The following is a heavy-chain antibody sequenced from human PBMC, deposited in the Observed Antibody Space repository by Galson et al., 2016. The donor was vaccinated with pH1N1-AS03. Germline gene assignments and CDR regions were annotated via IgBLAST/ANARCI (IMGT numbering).Heavy chain of an antibody. CDR2: INPDSGGT. CDR3: ARDMRGTDVFDI. V-gene: IGHV1-2*06. Sequence: SVKVSCKASGYTFSGYYMHWVRQAPGQGLEWMGRINPDSGGTNVAQKFQGSVTMSRDTSITTAYMELTRLTSDDMAVYYCARDMRGTDVFDIWGQGTMVTVSS. J-gene: IGHJ3*02. D-gene: IGHD2-2*01. CDR1: GYTFSGYY.